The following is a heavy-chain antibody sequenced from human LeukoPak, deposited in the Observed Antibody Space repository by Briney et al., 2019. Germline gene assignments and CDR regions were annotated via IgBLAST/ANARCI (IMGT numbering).Heavy chain of an antibody. V-gene: IGHV4-38-2*02. J-gene: IGHJ5*02. D-gene: IGHD2-2*01. CDR2: IYHSGST. CDR3: ARDRYCSSTSCYPWFDP. CDR1: GYSISSGYY. Sequence: PSETLSLTCTVSGYSISSGYYWGWIRQPPGKGLEWIGSIYHSGSTYYNPCLKSRVTISVDTSKNQFSLKLSSVTAADTAVYYCARDRYCSSTSCYPWFDPWGQGTLVTVSS.